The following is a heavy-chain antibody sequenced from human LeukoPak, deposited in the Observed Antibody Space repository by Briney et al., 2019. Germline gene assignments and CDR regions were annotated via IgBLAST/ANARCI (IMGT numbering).Heavy chain of an antibody. CDR2: ISSSSSYI. J-gene: IGHJ4*02. CDR1: GFTFSDYY. Sequence: GGSLRLSCAASGFTFSDYYMSWIRQAPGKGLEWVSSISSSSSYIYYADSVKGRFTISRDNAKNSLYLQMNSLRAEDTAVYYCARDEFGYYDSSGGYYFDYWGQGTLVTVSS. D-gene: IGHD3-22*01. V-gene: IGHV3-11*06. CDR3: ARDEFGYYDSSGGYYFDY.